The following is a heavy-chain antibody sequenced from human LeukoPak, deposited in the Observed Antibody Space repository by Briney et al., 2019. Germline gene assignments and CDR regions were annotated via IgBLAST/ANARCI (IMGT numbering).Heavy chain of an antibody. J-gene: IGHJ6*03. Sequence: GGSLRLSCAASGFTFSSYEMNWVRQAPGKGLEWVSYISNSGSTIYYADSVKGRFTISRDNAKNSLYLQMNSLRAEDTAVYYCASIGSGYYYYYMDVWGKGTTVTVSS. D-gene: IGHD5/OR15-5a*01. CDR2: ISNSGSTI. CDR3: ASIGSGYYYYYMDV. V-gene: IGHV3-48*03. CDR1: GFTFSSYE.